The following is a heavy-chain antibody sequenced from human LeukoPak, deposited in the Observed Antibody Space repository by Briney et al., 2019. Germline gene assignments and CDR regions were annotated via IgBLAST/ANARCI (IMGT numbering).Heavy chain of an antibody. CDR2: IDPSDSYN. CDR3: ARAYSRSRFDY. Sequence: GDSLKISCKGSGYNFTNYWISWGRQMRGKRLEWMGTIDPSDSYNNYSPSFQGHVTISADKSISTAYLQWSSLKASDTAMYYCARAYSRSRFDYWGQGTLVTVSS. V-gene: IGHV5-10-1*01. D-gene: IGHD6-6*01. J-gene: IGHJ4*02. CDR1: GYNFTNYW.